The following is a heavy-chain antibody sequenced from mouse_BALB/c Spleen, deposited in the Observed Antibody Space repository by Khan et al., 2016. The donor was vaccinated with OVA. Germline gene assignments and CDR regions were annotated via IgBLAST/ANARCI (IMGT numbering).Heavy chain of an antibody. D-gene: IGHD2-14*01. CDR2: INPRTGYT. CDR3: ASRTTGYTLDY. CDR1: GYTFTSNT. Sequence: VQLQESGAELARPGASVMMSCKTSGYTFTSNTMHWVKQRPGQGLEWIGYINPRTGYTNYIQHFKDKATLTADKSSNTAYMQLSSLTSEDSALYYCASRTTGYTLDYWGQGTSVTVSS. V-gene: IGHV1-4*01. J-gene: IGHJ4*01.